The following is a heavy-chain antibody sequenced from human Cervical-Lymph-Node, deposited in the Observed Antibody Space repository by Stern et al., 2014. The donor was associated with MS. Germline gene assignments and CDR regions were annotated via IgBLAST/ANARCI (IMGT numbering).Heavy chain of an antibody. D-gene: IGHD4-17*01. J-gene: IGHJ6*02. V-gene: IGHV1-69*01. CDR1: GGPFSNYA. CDR3: ASPLTATSVPFGYYGMDV. Sequence: QVQLVQSGAEVKKPGSSVKVSCKASGGPFSNYATSWVRQAPGQGLEWMGGIVLPFGKQTYAKKFQGRVTITADESTSTAYMDLSSLRSEDTAVYYCASPLTATSVPFGYYGMDVWGQGTTVTVS. CDR2: IVLPFGKQ.